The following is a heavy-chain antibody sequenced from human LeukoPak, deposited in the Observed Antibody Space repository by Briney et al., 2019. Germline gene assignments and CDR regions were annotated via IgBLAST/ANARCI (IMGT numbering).Heavy chain of an antibody. CDR2: ISPNSGDT. D-gene: IGHD1-26*01. Sequence: GASVKVSCKASGYTFTDYYMHWVRQAPGQGLEWMGWISPNSGDTNHAQKFQGRVTMTKDTTVSTAYMELSSLRSDDTAVYYCARDRIVIVGASNYWGQGNLVTVSS. J-gene: IGHJ4*02. V-gene: IGHV1-2*02. CDR3: ARDRIVIVGASNY. CDR1: GYTFTDYY.